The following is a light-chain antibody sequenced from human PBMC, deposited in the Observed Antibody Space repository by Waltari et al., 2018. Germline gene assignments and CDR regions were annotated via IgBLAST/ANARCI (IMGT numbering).Light chain of an antibody. Sequence: EIVMTQSPATLSVSPGERATLSCRASQSVSSNFAWYQQKPGQPPRLLIYGASTRATGIPARFSGSGSGTEFTLTISSMQSEDFAVYYCQQYNNWPPYTFGQGTKLEIK. CDR2: GAS. J-gene: IGKJ2*01. CDR3: QQYNNWPPYT. CDR1: QSVSSN. V-gene: IGKV3-15*01.